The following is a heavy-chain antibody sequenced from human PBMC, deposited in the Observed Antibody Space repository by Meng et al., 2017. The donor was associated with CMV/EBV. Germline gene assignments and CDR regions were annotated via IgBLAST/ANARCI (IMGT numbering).Heavy chain of an antibody. CDR1: GGSISSSSYY. D-gene: IGHD6-6*01. V-gene: IGHV4-39*07. CDR3: ARDNGARPGRPYYYYGMDV. Sequence: SETLSLTCTVSGGSISSSSYYWGWIRQPPGKGLEWIGSIYYSGSTYYNPSLKSRVTISVDTSKNQFSLKLSPVTAADTAVYYCARDNGARPGRPYYYYGMDVWGQGTTVTVSS. CDR2: IYYSGST. J-gene: IGHJ6*02.